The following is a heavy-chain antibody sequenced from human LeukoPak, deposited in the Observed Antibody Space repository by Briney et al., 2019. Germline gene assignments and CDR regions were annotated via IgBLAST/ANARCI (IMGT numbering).Heavy chain of an antibody. CDR2: MTPNSGYT. Sequence: ASVKVSCKASGYTFTSYDINWVRHATGQGLEWMGWMTPNSGYTGYAQKFQGRVTITRNTSITTAYMELSSLRFEDTAVYYCARGRDGYNFGYFDLWGRGTLVTVSS. V-gene: IGHV1-8*03. D-gene: IGHD5-24*01. J-gene: IGHJ2*01. CDR1: GYTFTSYD. CDR3: ARGRDGYNFGYFDL.